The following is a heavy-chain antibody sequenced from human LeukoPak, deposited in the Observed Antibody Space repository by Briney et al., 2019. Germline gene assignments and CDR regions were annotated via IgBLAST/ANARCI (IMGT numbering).Heavy chain of an antibody. D-gene: IGHD3-22*01. CDR2: IYTSGST. CDR3: ARDRNYYDSSGAYYYYYMDV. CDR1: GGSISSYY. V-gene: IGHV4-4*07. J-gene: IGHJ6*03. Sequence: SETLSLTCTVSGGSISSYYWSWIRQPAGKGLEWIGRIYTSGSTNYNPSLKSRVTMSVDTSKNQFSLKLSSVTAADTAVYYCARDRNYYDSSGAYYYYYMDVWGKGTTVTVSS.